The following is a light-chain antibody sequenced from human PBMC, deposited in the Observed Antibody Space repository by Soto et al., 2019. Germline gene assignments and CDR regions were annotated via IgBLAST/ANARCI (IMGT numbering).Light chain of an antibody. CDR1: QSVRGL. V-gene: IGKV3-15*01. Sequence: ETVMTQSPAALSVSPGERATLSCRASQSVRGLLAWYQQKPGQAPRLLIYATSTRVTGIPARFSGSGSGTEFTLTISSLQSEDFGIYYCHQYNAWLSFGGGTKVEIK. J-gene: IGKJ4*01. CDR3: HQYNAWLS. CDR2: ATS.